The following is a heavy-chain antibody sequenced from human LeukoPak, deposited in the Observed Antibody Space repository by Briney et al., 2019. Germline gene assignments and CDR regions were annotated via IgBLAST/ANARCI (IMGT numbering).Heavy chain of an antibody. Sequence: ASVKVSCKASGGTFSSYAISWVRQAPGQGLEWMGRIIPILGIANYAQKFQGRVTITADKSTSTAYMELSSLRSEDTAVYYCARGRSSGWYYFDYWGQGTLVTVSS. CDR1: GGTFSSYA. CDR2: IIPILGIA. V-gene: IGHV1-69*04. D-gene: IGHD6-19*01. CDR3: ARGRSSGWYYFDY. J-gene: IGHJ4*02.